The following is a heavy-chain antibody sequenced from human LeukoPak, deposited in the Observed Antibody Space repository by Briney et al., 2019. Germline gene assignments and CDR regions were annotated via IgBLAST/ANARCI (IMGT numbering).Heavy chain of an antibody. CDR3: AVGGVPAANDAFDI. V-gene: IGHV1-8*03. J-gene: IGHJ3*02. CDR2: MNPNSGNT. CDR1: GYTFTSYD. Sequence: ASVKVSCKASGYTFTSYDINWVRQATGQGLEWMGWMNPNSGNTGYAQKFQGRVTITRNTSISTAYMELSSLRSEDTAVYYCAVGGVPAANDAFDIWGQGTMVTVSS. D-gene: IGHD2-2*01.